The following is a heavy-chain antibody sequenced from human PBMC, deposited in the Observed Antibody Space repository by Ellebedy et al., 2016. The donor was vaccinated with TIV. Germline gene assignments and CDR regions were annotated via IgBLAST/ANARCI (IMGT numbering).Heavy chain of an antibody. CDR2: IYPGDSDT. J-gene: IGHJ5*02. CDR1: GYSFTSYW. Sequence: GGSLRLXXKGSGYSFTSYWIGWVRQMPGKGLEWMGIIYPGDSDTRYSPSFQGQVTISADKSISTAYLQWSSLKASDTAMYYCATARNNWFDPWGQGTLVTVSS. CDR3: ATARNNWFDP. V-gene: IGHV5-51*01.